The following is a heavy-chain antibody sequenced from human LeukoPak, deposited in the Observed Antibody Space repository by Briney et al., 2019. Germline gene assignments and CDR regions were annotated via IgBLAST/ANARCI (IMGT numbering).Heavy chain of an antibody. V-gene: IGHV4-30-4*01. J-gene: IGHJ2*01. D-gene: IGHD3-3*01. CDR2: IYYSGST. CDR3: ARVSLEWFLSGAKYFDL. Sequence: SETLSLTCTVSGGSISSSDYYWSWIRQPPGKGLEWIGYIYYSGSTYYNPSLESRVTISLDTSKSQFSLKLSSVTAADTAVYCCARVSLEWFLSGAKYFDLWGRGTLVTVSS. CDR1: GGSISSSDYY.